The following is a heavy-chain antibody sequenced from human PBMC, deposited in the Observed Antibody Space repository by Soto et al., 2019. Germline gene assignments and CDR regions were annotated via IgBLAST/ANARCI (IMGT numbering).Heavy chain of an antibody. D-gene: IGHD6-19*01. Sequence: QVQLQESGPGLVKPSETLSLTCTVSGGSISSYYWSWIRQPPGKGLEWIGYIYYSGSTNYNPSLKGRDTLSVDTSKNQCSLKLSYVTAADTAVYYCARDLGGSSGGEAYDAFDIWGQGTMVTVSS. CDR2: IYYSGST. J-gene: IGHJ3*02. V-gene: IGHV4-59*01. CDR3: ARDLGGSSGGEAYDAFDI. CDR1: GGSISSYY.